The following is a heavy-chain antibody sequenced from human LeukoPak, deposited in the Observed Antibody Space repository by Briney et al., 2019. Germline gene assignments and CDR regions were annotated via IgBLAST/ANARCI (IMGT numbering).Heavy chain of an antibody. V-gene: IGHV3-64*01. D-gene: IGHD4-11*01. J-gene: IGHJ4*02. CDR1: GFTFSTYA. CDR2: ISSSGGTT. CDR3: ARGVSTVY. Sequence: GGSIRLSCVASGFTFSTYATHWVRQAPGKGLEYVAVISSSGGTTYYANSVKGRFTISRDNSKKTLYLQMGSLRPEDMAVYYCARGVSTVYWGQGTLVTVSS.